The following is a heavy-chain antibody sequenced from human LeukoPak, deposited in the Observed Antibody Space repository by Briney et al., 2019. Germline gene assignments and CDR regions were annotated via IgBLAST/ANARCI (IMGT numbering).Heavy chain of an antibody. J-gene: IGHJ4*02. CDR3: ARGRVTKPD. Sequence: GSLRLSCAASGFTFSSYWMTWVRPAPGKGLEWVANIKPDGSEKYYVDSVTGRFTISRDNAKNSLYLQLNSLRAEDTAVYYCARGRVTKPDWGQGTLVTVSS. CDR1: GFTFSSYW. V-gene: IGHV3-7*04. CDR2: IKPDGSEK.